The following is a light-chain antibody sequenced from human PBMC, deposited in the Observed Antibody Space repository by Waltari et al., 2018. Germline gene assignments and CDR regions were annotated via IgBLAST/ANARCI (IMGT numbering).Light chain of an antibody. CDR1: SGHSTNI. CDR2: FHSAGSH. CDR3: QTGGHGTWV. V-gene: IGLV4-69*01. Sequence: QLVLTQSPSASASLGAPVKLTCTLSSGHSTNIIAWLQQQPEKGRRYLMNFHSAGSHNKGVGIPDRFSGSSSGAGRYLTISSLQSGDEAGYYCQTGGHGTWVFGGGTRLTVL. J-gene: IGLJ3*02.